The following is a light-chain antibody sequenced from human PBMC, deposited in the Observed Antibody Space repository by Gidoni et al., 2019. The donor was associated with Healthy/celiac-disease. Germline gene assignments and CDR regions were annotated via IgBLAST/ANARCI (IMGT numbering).Light chain of an antibody. V-gene: IGKV1-39*01. Sequence: IHMTQSPSSLSASVGDRVTITCRASQSFSSYLNWYQQKPGKAPKLLIYAASSLQSGVPSRFSGSGSGTDFTLTISSLQPEDFATYYCQQSYSTPRAFGQGTKVEIK. CDR1: QSFSSY. CDR3: QQSYSTPRA. CDR2: AAS. J-gene: IGKJ1*01.